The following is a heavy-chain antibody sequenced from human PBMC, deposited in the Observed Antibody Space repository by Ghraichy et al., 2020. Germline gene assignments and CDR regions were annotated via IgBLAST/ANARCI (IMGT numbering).Heavy chain of an antibody. Sequence: GESLNISCKSSGYSFSSHWIGWVRQMPGKGLEWMGIIYPDDADSRYSPSFEGQVTISADKSISTAYLQWSSLKASDTAMYYCARGMVGTTNAPFDYWGQGTLVAVSS. V-gene: IGHV5-51*01. CDR2: IYPDDADS. D-gene: IGHD1-26*01. J-gene: IGHJ4*01. CDR1: GYSFSSHW. CDR3: ARGMVGTTNAPFDY.